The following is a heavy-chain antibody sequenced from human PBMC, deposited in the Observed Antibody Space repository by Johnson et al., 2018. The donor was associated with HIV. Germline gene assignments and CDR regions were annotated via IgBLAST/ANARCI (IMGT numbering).Heavy chain of an antibody. D-gene: IGHD2-21*02. Sequence: VLLVESGGGLVQPGGSLRLSCAASGFTFSSYAMSWVRQAPGKGLEWVSAISGSAGITYYADSVEGRFTISSDNSRNTLYLQMNSRRTEDTAVYYCAKVRCGGDCLDAFDIWGQGTMVTVSS. CDR3: AKVRCGGDCLDAFDI. V-gene: IGHV3-23*04. CDR1: GFTFSSYA. J-gene: IGHJ3*02. CDR2: ISGSAGIT.